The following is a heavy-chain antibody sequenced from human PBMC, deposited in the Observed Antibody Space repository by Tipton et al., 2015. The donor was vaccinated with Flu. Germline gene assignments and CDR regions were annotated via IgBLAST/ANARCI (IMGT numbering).Heavy chain of an antibody. CDR3: ARDMPQGIVVIPPAKRFDF. Sequence: QLVQSGAELKKPGASVKVSCKASGYTFTSYGISWVRQVPGQGLEWMGWISPYSDNRNHAQRFQGRITMTTDTSTSTAFMELRSLRSDDTAMYYCARDMPQGIVVIPPAKRFDFWGQGTLVTVSS. CDR1: GYTFTSYG. CDR2: ISPYSDNR. D-gene: IGHD2-2*01. V-gene: IGHV1-18*01. J-gene: IGHJ4*02.